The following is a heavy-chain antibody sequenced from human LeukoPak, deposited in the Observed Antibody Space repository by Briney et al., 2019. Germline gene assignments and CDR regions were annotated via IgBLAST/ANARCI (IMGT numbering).Heavy chain of an antibody. J-gene: IGHJ3*02. CDR3: TTDLSATTPITMIVVVTFDAFDI. V-gene: IGHV3-15*01. Sequence: GRSLRLSCAASGFTFSNAWMSWVRQAPGKGLEWVGRIKSKTDGGTTDYAAPVKGRFTISRDDSKNTLYLQMNSLKTEDTAVYYCTTDLSATTPITMIVVVTFDAFDIWGQGTMVTVSS. CDR2: IKSKTDGGTT. D-gene: IGHD3-22*01. CDR1: GFTFSNAW.